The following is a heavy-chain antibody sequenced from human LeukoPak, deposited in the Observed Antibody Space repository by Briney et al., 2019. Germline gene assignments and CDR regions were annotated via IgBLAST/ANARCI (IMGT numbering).Heavy chain of an antibody. Sequence: SETLSLTCTVSGGSISSYYWSWIRQPAGQGLEWIGRIYTSGSTNYNPSLKSRVTMSVDTTKNQFSLKLSSVTAPGTAVYYCSRWNYLRELLASRLDDAFDSWGQGTMVTVSS. J-gene: IGHJ3*02. V-gene: IGHV4-4*07. D-gene: IGHD1-26*01. CDR1: GGSISSYY. CDR2: IYTSGST. CDR3: SRWNYLRELLASRLDDAFDS.